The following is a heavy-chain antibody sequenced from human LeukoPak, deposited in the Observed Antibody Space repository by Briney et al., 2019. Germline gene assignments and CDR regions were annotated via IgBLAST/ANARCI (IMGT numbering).Heavy chain of an antibody. CDR2: INPNSGGT. D-gene: IGHD2-21*02. CDR3: ARDPAYCGGDCYLGFDY. Sequence: GASVKVSCKASGYTFTGYYMHWVRQAPGQGLEWMGWINPNSGGTNYAQKFQGRVTMTRDTSISTAYMELSSLRSEDTAVYYCARDPAYCGGDCYLGFDYWGQGTLVIVSS. CDR1: GYTFTGYY. V-gene: IGHV1-2*02. J-gene: IGHJ4*02.